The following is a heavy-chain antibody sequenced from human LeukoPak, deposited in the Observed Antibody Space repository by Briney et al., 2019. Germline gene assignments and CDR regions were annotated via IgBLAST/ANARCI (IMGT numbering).Heavy chain of an antibody. Sequence: ASVKVSCKASGGTFSSYAISWVRQAPGQGLEWMGRIIPIFGTANYAQKFQGRVTITTDESTSTAYMELSSPRSEDTAVYYCASYSSGWSYYYYMDVWGKGTTVTVSS. CDR3: ASYSSGWSYYYYMDV. CDR1: GGTFSSYA. V-gene: IGHV1-69*05. D-gene: IGHD6-19*01. CDR2: IIPIFGTA. J-gene: IGHJ6*03.